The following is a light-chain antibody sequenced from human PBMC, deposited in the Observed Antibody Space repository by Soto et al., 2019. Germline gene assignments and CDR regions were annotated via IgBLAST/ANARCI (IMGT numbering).Light chain of an antibody. CDR2: RDS. J-gene: IGLJ3*02. CDR3: QVWDSSTARV. V-gene: IGLV3-9*01. Sequence: SYELTQPLSVSVALGQTARITCGGNTIGSKNVHGYQQKPGQAPVLVIYRDSNRPSGIPERFSGSNSGNTATLTISRAQAGDEADYYCQVWDSSTARVCGGGTKLTVL. CDR1: TIGSKN.